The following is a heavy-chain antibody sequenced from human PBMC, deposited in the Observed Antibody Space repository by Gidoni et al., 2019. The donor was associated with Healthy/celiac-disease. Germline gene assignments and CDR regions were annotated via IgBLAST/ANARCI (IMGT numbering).Heavy chain of an antibody. CDR1: GGTFSSDA. Sequence: VQLVQSGAEVKKPGSSVKVSCKASGGTFSSDAISWVRQAPGQGLKWMGWIIPIFATANYAQKFQGRVTITADESTSTAYMELSSLRSEDTAVYYCACGYSGYGDDYWCQGTLVTVSS. J-gene: IGHJ4*02. V-gene: IGHV1-69*01. D-gene: IGHD5-12*01. CDR3: ACGYSGYGDDY. CDR2: IIPIFATA.